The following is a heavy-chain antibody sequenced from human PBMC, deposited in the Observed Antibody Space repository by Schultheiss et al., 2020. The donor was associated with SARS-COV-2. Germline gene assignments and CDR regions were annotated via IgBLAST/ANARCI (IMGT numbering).Heavy chain of an antibody. J-gene: IGHJ4*02. CDR3: AKDRVPLDY. Sequence: GESLKISCAASGFTFSSYAMSWVRQAPGKGLEWVSAISGSGGSTYYADSVKGRFTISRDNSKNTLYLQMNSLRAEDTAVYYCAKDRVPLDYWGQGTLVTVSS. V-gene: IGHV3-23*01. CDR1: GFTFSSYA. CDR2: ISGSGGST.